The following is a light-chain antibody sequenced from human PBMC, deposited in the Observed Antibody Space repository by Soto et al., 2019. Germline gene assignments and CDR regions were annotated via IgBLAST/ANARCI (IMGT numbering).Light chain of an antibody. Sequence: QSVLTQPASVSRSPGQSITISCTGTSSDVGSYNYVSWYQQHPGKAPKFMIYDVSNRPSGVSNRFSGSKSGNTASLTISGLQAEDEADYYCSSYTSSNTYVFGTGTKVTVL. CDR3: SSYTSSNTYV. CDR1: SSDVGSYNY. CDR2: DVS. J-gene: IGLJ1*01. V-gene: IGLV2-14*01.